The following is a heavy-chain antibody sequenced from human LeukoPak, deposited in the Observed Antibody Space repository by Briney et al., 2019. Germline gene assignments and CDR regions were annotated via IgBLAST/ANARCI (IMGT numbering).Heavy chain of an antibody. D-gene: IGHD6-6*01. J-gene: IGHJ4*02. CDR1: GFTFSSYA. CDR3: AIVSFGIGARY. CDR2: ISGSGDST. V-gene: IGHV3-23*01. Sequence: GGPLRLSCAASGFTFSSYAMSWVRQALGKGLEWVSAISGSGDSTYYADSVKGRFTISRDNPKNTLYLQLNSLRGEDTAVYYCAIVSFGIGARYWGQGTLVTVSS.